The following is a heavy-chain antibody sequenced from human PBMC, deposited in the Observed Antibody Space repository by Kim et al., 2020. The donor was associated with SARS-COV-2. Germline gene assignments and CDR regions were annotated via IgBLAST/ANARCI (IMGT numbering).Heavy chain of an antibody. J-gene: IGHJ4*02. Sequence: PPFQGQVTISADQSVSTAYLQWRSLKASDTAVYYCARRRGNWNYAWYFDYWGQGTLVTVSS. V-gene: IGHV5-51*01. CDR3: ARRRGNWNYAWYFDY. D-gene: IGHD1-7*01.